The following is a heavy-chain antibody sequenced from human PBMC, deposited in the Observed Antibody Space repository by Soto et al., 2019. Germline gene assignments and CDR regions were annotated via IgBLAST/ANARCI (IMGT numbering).Heavy chain of an antibody. CDR3: ARDEDGSYEFDY. CDR2: INSGGSVI. CDR1: GFTFTSFG. Sequence: EVQLVESGGGLVQPGGSLRLSCAASGFTFTSFGMTWVRQAPGRGLEWVSHINSGGSVILYADSVKGRVTISRDNSKNSLYLEMNSLRADDTAVYFWARDEDGSYEFDYWGQGTLVPVCS. J-gene: IGHJ4*02. V-gene: IGHV3-48*04. D-gene: IGHD3-22*01.